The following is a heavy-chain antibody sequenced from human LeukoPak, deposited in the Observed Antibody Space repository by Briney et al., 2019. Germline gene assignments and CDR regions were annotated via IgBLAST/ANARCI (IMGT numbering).Heavy chain of an antibody. CDR2: INGDGSTT. D-gene: IGHD5-12*01. Sequence: GGSLRLSCAASGFTFSRYAMHWVRQAPGKGLVWVSRINGDGSTTTYADSVKGRFTISRDNAKNTLDLQMNSLRAEDTAVYYCARSDNGYDYWGQGTLVTVSS. CDR3: ARSDNGYDY. V-gene: IGHV3-74*01. CDR1: GFTFSRYA. J-gene: IGHJ4*02.